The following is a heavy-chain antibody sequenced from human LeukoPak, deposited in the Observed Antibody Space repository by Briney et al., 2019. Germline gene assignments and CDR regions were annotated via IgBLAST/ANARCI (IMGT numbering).Heavy chain of an antibody. V-gene: IGHV3-11*04. CDR2: ISSSGSTI. J-gene: IGHJ3*02. Sequence: WGSLRLSCAASGFTFSDYYMSWIRQAPGKGLEWVSYISSSGSTIYYADSVKGRFTISRDNAKKSLYLQMNSLRAEDTAVYYCARGQVTTVTGLAAFDIWGQGTMVTVSS. D-gene: IGHD4-17*01. CDR3: ARGQVTTVTGLAAFDI. CDR1: GFTFSDYY.